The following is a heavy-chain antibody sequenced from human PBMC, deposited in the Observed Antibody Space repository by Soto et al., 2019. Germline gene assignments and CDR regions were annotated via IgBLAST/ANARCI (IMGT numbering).Heavy chain of an antibody. CDR2: ISGSSGST. Sequence: GGSLRLSCAASGFTFSSYAMSWVRQAPGKGLEWVSAISGSSGSTYYAESVKGRFTISRDNSKNSLYLQMNSLRAEDTAVYYCAREPRAYYDFWSGYYTGNWFDPWGQGTLVTVSS. CDR3: AREPRAYYDFWSGYYTGNWFDP. D-gene: IGHD3-3*01. CDR1: GFTFSSYA. V-gene: IGHV3-23*01. J-gene: IGHJ5*02.